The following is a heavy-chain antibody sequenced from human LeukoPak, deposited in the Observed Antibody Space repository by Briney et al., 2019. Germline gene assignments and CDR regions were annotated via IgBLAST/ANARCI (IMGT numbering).Heavy chain of an antibody. D-gene: IGHD6-19*01. J-gene: IGHJ4*02. Sequence: GASVKVSCKASGGTFSSYAISWVRQAPGQGLEWMGGIIPIFGTANYAQKFQGRVTITTDESTSTAYMELSSLRSEDTAVYYCARDHSGWPSKYWGQGTLFTVSS. CDR1: GGTFSSYA. V-gene: IGHV1-69*05. CDR2: IIPIFGTA. CDR3: ARDHSGWPSKY.